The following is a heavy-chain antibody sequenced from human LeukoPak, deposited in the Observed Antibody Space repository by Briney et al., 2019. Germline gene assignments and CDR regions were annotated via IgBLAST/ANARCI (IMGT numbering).Heavy chain of an antibody. J-gene: IGHJ4*02. CDR1: GYTFTSYG. CDR3: ARDQARYYYDSSGYADY. Sequence: ASVKVSCKASGYTFTSYGITWVRQAPGQGLEWMGWISAYNGNTNYAQKLQGRVTMTTDTPTNTAYMELRSLRSDDTAVYYCARDQARYYYDSSGYADYWGQGNLVTVSS. V-gene: IGHV1-18*01. D-gene: IGHD3-22*01. CDR2: ISAYNGNT.